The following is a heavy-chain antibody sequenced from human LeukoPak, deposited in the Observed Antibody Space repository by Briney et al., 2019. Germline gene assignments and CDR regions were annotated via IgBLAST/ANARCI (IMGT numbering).Heavy chain of an antibody. CDR3: ARSIVGATSWFDP. Sequence: GGSLRLSCAASGFTFSSYAMHWVRQAPGKGLEWVSVIYSGGSTYYADSVKGRFTISRDNSKNTLYLQMNSLRAEDTAVYYCARSIVGATSWFDPWGQGTLVTVSS. V-gene: IGHV3-53*01. CDR1: GFTFSSYA. CDR2: IYSGGST. J-gene: IGHJ5*02. D-gene: IGHD1-26*01.